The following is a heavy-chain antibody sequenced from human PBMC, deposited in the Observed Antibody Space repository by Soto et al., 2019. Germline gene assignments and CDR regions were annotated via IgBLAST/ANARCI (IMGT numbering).Heavy chain of an antibody. J-gene: IGHJ4*02. D-gene: IGHD1-26*01. CDR2: MSYDGSKE. Sequence: QVQLVESGGGVVQPGRSLRLSWAASGFTFSHYAMHWVRQAPGKGLEGVGLMSYDGSKEYYADSVQGRFTSSKDNSKNTLYLQMNSLRAEDTAVYYCAKDGSHNFDYWGQGTLVTVSS. V-gene: IGHV3-30*18. CDR3: AKDGSHNFDY. CDR1: GFTFSHYA.